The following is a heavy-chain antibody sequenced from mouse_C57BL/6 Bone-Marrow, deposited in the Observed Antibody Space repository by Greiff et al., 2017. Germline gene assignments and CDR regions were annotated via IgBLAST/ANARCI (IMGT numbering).Heavy chain of an antibody. CDR2: LSDGGSYT. Sequence: EVKLQESGGGLVKPGGSLKLSCAASGFTFSSYAMSWVRQTPEKRLEWVATLSDGGSYTYYPDNVKGRFTISRDNAKNNLYLQRSHLKSEDTAMYYCARDDYGGQGTTLTVSS. CDR1: GFTFSSYA. V-gene: IGHV5-4*01. J-gene: IGHJ2*01. CDR3: ARDDY.